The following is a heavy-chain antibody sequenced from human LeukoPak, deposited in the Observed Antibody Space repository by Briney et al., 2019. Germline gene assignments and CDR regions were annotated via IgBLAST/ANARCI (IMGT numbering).Heavy chain of an antibody. CDR1: GDTVSSNSAA. CDR2: TYYRSKWCY. V-gene: IGHV6-1*01. J-gene: IGHJ3*01. CDR3: ARGFALDS. Sequence: SQTLSLTCDVSGDTVSSNSAAWNWIRQSPSRGLEWLGRTYYRSKWCYDYAVSVKSRITISPDTSKNQFSLQLNSVTADDTAVYYCARGFALDSWGQGTMVTVSS.